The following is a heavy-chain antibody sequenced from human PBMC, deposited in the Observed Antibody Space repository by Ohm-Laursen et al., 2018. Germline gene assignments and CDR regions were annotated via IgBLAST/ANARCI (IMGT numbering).Heavy chain of an antibody. V-gene: IGHV3-48*03. CDR2: ISYNGRTI. J-gene: IGHJ4*02. CDR3: ARDVSLCTTSCYGFDC. CDR1: GFTFSSYE. D-gene: IGHD2-2*01. Sequence: SLRLSCAASGFTFSSYEMNWVRQAPGKGLEWVSYISYNGRTIYYADSVKGRFTISRDNAKNSLYLQMNSLRAEDTAVYYCARDVSLCTTSCYGFDCWGQGTLVTVSS.